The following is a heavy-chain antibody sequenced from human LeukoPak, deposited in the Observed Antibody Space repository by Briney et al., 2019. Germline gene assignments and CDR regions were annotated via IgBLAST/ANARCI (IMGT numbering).Heavy chain of an antibody. D-gene: IGHD3-22*01. CDR3: AKETASGYGAFDV. V-gene: IGHV3-48*03. Sequence: GGSLRLSCAASGFTFSSYEMNWVRQAPGKGLEWVSYISSSGSTIYYADSVKGRFTISRDNSKNTLYLQMNSLRADDTAVYYCAKETASGYGAFDVWGQGTMVTVSS. CDR1: GFTFSSYE. CDR2: ISSSGSTI. J-gene: IGHJ3*01.